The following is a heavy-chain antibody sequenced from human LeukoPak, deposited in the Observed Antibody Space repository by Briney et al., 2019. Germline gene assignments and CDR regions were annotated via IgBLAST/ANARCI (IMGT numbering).Heavy chain of an antibody. V-gene: IGHV4-34*01. CDR1: GGSFSGYY. CDR3: ARERAVTTYYYFDY. J-gene: IGHJ4*02. Sequence: SETLSLTCGVYGGSFSGYYWSWIRQPPGKGLEWIGEINDSGSTNYNPSLKSRATISADTSKNQFSLNLSSVTAADTAVYYCARERAVTTYYYFDYWGQGTLVTVSS. CDR2: INDSGST. D-gene: IGHD4-17*01.